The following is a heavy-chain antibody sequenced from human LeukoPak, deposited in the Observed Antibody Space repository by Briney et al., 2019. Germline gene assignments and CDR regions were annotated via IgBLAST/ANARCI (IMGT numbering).Heavy chain of an antibody. D-gene: IGHD6-13*01. J-gene: IGHJ4*02. CDR2: IYSSGST. CDR1: SGSINTYY. CDR3: AREPSYSSSWYGY. Sequence: SETLSLTCTVSSGSINTYYWSWIRQPAGKGPEWIGRIYSSGSTNYNPSLKSRVTISVDASKNQFSLKLSSVTAADTAVYYCAREPSYSSSWYGYWGQGTLVTVSS. V-gene: IGHV4-4*07.